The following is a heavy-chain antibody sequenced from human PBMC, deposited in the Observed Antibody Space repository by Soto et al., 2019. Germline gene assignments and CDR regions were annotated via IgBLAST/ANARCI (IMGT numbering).Heavy chain of an antibody. CDR2: ISLYSDGT. J-gene: IGHJ5*02. V-gene: IGHV1-18*01. CDR1: GYTFSNYG. Sequence: ASVKVSCQTSGYTFSNYGITCVRQAPGQPLEWLGWISLYSDGTNYAQKFQGRVSMTTDTSTTTAYMELRSLRSDDTAVYYCARVVPGAEAWFGPWGQGTLVNGSS. CDR3: ARVVPGAEAWFGP. D-gene: IGHD2-2*01.